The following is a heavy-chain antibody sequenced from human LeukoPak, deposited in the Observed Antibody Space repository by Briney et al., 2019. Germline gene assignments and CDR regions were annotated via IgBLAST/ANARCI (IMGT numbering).Heavy chain of an antibody. D-gene: IGHD1-26*01. CDR2: FDPEDGET. J-gene: IGHJ6*03. CDR1: GYTLTELS. CDR3: ATVPSGSNWADYYYYYMDV. V-gene: IGHV1-24*01. Sequence: ASVKVSCKVSGYTLTELSMHWVRQAPGKGLEWMGGFDPEDGETIYAQKFQGRVTKTEDTSTDTAYMELSSLRSEDTAVYYCATVPSGSNWADYYYYYMDVWGKGTTVTVSS.